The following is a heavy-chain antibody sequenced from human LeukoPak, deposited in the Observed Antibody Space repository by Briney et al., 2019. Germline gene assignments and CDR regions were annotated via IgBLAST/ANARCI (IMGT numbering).Heavy chain of an antibody. Sequence: GGSLRLSCAASGFTFSSYAMHWVRQAPGEGLEYVSAISSNGGGTYYANSVKGRFTISRDNSKNTLYLQMGSLRAEDMAVYYCARDAPFQYYYDSSGYLPMDVWGKGTTVTVSS. CDR1: GFTFSSYA. CDR2: ISSNGGGT. CDR3: ARDAPFQYYYDSSGYLPMDV. J-gene: IGHJ6*03. V-gene: IGHV3-64*01. D-gene: IGHD3-22*01.